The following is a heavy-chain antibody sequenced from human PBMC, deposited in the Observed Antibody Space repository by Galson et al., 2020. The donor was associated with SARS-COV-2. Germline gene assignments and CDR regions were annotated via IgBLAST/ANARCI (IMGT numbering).Heavy chain of an antibody. D-gene: IGHD5-12*01. CDR3: ARDQDGYNDF. CDR1: GFSFSSYW. Sequence: PGVSLRLSCAASGFSFSSYWMSWVRQAPGKGLEWVANVKQDGSDRYYVDSVKGRFTISSDYAKNSLYLQMNSLRAEDTAVYYCARDQDGYNDFWGRGTLVTVSS. CDR2: VKQDGSDR. V-gene: IGHV3-7*01. J-gene: IGHJ4*02.